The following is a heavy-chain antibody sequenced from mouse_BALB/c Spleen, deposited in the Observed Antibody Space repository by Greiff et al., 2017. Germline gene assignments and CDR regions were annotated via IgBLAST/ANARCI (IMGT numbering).Heavy chain of an antibody. D-gene: IGHD2-4*01. CDR1: GFNINDTY. J-gene: IGHJ3*01. CDR2: IDPANGNT. V-gene: IGHV14-3*02. CDR3: ARSGITTAWFAY. Sequence: EVKLQQSGAELVKPGASVKLSCTASGFNINDTYMHWVKQRPEQGLEWIGRIDPANGNTKYDPKFQGKATITADTSSNTAYLQLSSLTSEDTAVYYCARSGITTAWFAYWGQGTLVTVSA.